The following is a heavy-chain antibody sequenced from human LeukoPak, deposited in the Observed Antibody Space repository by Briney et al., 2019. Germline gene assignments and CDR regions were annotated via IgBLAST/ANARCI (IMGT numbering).Heavy chain of an antibody. J-gene: IGHJ4*02. D-gene: IGHD6-13*01. Sequence: ASVKVSCKASGGTFSSYAISWVRQAPGQGLEWMGWINPNSGGANYAEKFQGRVTMTRDTSISTAYMEVSSLRSDDTAVYYCARGGTTAAGGDCWGQGTLVTVSS. CDR1: GGTFSSYA. CDR3: ARGGTTAAGGDC. CDR2: INPNSGGA. V-gene: IGHV1-2*02.